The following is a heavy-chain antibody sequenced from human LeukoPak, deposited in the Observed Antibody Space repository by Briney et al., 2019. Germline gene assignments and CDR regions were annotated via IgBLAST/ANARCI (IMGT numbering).Heavy chain of an antibody. CDR1: GLTFSNYA. D-gene: IGHD2-2*01. Sequence: GGSLRLSCAASGLTFSNYAISRVRQAPGEGLEWVSTIGGSGADTYYVDSVKGRFTISRDNPKNTLYLQMSSLRVEDTAVYYCAKDTSIVWGQGTLVTVSS. V-gene: IGHV3-23*01. CDR3: AKDTSIV. J-gene: IGHJ4*02. CDR2: IGGSGADT.